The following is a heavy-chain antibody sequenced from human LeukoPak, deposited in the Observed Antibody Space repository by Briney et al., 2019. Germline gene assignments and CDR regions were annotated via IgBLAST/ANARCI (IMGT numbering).Heavy chain of an antibody. CDR2: INHSGST. Sequence: SETLSLTCTVSGGSISSGGYYWSWIRQHPGKGLEWIGEINHSGSTNYNPSLKSRVTISVDTSKNQFSLKLSSVTAADMAVYYCARGAVAGTNYWGQGTLVTVSS. CDR3: ARGAVAGTNY. CDR1: GGSISSGGYY. V-gene: IGHV4-39*07. J-gene: IGHJ4*02. D-gene: IGHD6-19*01.